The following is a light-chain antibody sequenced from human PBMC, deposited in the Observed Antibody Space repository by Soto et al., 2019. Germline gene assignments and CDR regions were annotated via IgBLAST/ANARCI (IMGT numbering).Light chain of an antibody. CDR1: QDISNY. J-gene: IGKJ1*01. CDR3: QQYNIYSVT. CDR2: DAS. V-gene: IGKV1-5*01. Sequence: SASSVSAPVTDRVTITCQARQDISNYLNWYQQKPGKAPKFLVYDASNLESGVPSRFSGSGSGTEFTLTISSLQPDDVATYYSQQYNIYSVTFGQGTKLDIK.